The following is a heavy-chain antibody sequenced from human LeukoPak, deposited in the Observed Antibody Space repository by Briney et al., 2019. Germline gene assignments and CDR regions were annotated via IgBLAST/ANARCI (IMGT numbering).Heavy chain of an antibody. CDR1: GYTFTGYY. CDR2: INPNSGGT. D-gene: IGHD3-10*01. J-gene: IGHJ1*01. CDR3: ARGELLWFGELSNEYFQH. Sequence: ASVKVSCKASGYTFTGYYMHWVRQAPGQGLGWMGWINPNSGGTNYAQKFQGRVTMTRDTSISTAYMELSRLRSDDTAVYYCARGELLWFGELSNEYFQHWGQGTLVTVSS. V-gene: IGHV1-2*02.